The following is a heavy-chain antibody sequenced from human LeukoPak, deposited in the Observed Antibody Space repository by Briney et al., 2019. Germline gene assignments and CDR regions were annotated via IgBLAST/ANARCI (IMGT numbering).Heavy chain of an antibody. CDR2: ISVYNGNT. CDR1: GYSFRNYG. Sequence: ASVKVSCKASGYSFRNYGISWVRQAPGQGLEYMGWISVYNGNTNYAQRLQGRVTMTADTSTSTVYMELRSLRSDDTAVYYCARGGGGYYGSGSYLIDHWGQGTLVSVSS. V-gene: IGHV1-18*01. D-gene: IGHD3-10*01. CDR3: ARGGGGYYGSGSYLIDH. J-gene: IGHJ4*02.